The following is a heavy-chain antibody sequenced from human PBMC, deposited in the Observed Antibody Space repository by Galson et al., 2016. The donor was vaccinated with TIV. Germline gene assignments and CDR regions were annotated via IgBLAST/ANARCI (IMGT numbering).Heavy chain of an antibody. V-gene: IGHV1-2*06. J-gene: IGHJ4*02. Sequence: QSGAEVKKPGESLKISCKASGYMFTGYHLHWVRQAPGQGPEWMGRINPNSGDTDFAQKFQGRVTMTRDTSISTAYIELRRLTFADTAVYFCARGVDGFRYWGQGTLVTVSS. CDR2: INPNSGDT. CDR1: GYMFTGYH. CDR3: ARGVDGFRY. D-gene: IGHD5-24*01.